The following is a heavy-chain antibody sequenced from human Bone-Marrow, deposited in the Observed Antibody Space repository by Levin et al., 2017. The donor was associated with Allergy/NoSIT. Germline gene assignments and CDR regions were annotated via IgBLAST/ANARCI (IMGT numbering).Heavy chain of an antibody. D-gene: IGHD1-20*01. CDR3: AKLTGDSFFDS. CDR1: GASFSSSDYY. V-gene: IGHV4-39*01. Sequence: SETLSLTCTVSGASFSSSDYYWGWVRQPPGKGLEWVGSVYYTGTSYFSPSLRSRLTMSVDPSKGQFSLKLTSVTAADTAVYYCAKLTGDSFFDSWSQGIQVTVSS. CDR2: VYYTGTS. J-gene: IGHJ4*02.